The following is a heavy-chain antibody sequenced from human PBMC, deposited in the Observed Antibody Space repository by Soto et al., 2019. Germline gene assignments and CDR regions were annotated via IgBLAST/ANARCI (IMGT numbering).Heavy chain of an antibody. CDR1: GYTFTSYG. D-gene: IGHD3-10*01. CDR3: ARDSRITMVRGISFDY. V-gene: IGHV1-18*04. Sequence: QVQLVQSGAEVKKPGASVKVSCKASGYTFTSYGISWVRQAPGQGLEWMGWISAYNGNTNYAQKLQGRVTMTTDTATSTAYMELRSLRSDDTAVYYCARDSRITMVRGISFDYWGQGTLVTVSS. J-gene: IGHJ4*02. CDR2: ISAYNGNT.